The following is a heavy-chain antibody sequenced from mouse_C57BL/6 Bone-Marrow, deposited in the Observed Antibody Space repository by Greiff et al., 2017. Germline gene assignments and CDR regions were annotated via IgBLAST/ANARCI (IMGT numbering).Heavy chain of an antibody. D-gene: IGHD4-1*01. Sequence: QVQLKQPGAELVKPGASVKLSCKASGYTFTSYWMQWVKQRPGQGLEWIGEIDPSDSYTNSNQKFKGKATLTVDTSSSTAYMQLSSLTSEDSAVYYCARETGTTYYYAMDYWGQGTSVTVSS. CDR3: ARETGTTYYYAMDY. CDR2: IDPSDSYT. CDR1: GYTFTSYW. J-gene: IGHJ4*01. V-gene: IGHV1-50*01.